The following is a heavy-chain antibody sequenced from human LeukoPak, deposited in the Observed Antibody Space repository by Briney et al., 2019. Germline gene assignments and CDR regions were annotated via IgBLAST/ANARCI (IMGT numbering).Heavy chain of an antibody. CDR3: ASDRCSSTSCFMDY. J-gene: IGHJ4*02. Sequence: PEGSLRLSCAVSRFTFSNYWMSWVRQAPEKGLEWVANIKQDGSEKYYVDSVEGRFTISRDKAKNSLYLQMNSLRAEDTAGYYCASDRCSSTSCFMDYWGQGTLVTVSS. D-gene: IGHD2-2*01. V-gene: IGHV3-7*04. CDR2: IKQDGSEK. CDR1: RFTFSNYW.